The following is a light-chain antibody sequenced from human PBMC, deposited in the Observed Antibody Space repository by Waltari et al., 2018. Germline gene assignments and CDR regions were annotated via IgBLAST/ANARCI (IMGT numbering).Light chain of an antibody. J-gene: IGLJ2*01. CDR2: RND. CDR1: YSNIGNYV. Sequence: QSVLTQPPSESGTPGQRVTISCSGRYSNIGNYVVNWYQQVPGTTPKLLIYRNDQRPSGVPDRISGSKSGTSASLAISGLQSEDEAHYYCAAWDDSLNGRWVFGGGTKLTVL. CDR3: AAWDDSLNGRWV. V-gene: IGLV1-44*01.